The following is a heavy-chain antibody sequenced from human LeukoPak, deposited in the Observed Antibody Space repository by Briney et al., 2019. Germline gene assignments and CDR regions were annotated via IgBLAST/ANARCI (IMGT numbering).Heavy chain of an antibody. CDR3: ATSLPDTGHLLPTD. D-gene: IGHD3-16*02. V-gene: IGHV1-24*01. Sequence: ASVKVSSKVSGYTLTELSMHWVRQAPGKGLEWMGGFDPEDGETIYAQKFQGRVTMTADTSTDTAYMELSSLRSEDTAVYYCATSLPDTGHLLPTDWGQGTLLSVPS. J-gene: IGHJ4*02. CDR2: FDPEDGET. CDR1: GYTLTELS.